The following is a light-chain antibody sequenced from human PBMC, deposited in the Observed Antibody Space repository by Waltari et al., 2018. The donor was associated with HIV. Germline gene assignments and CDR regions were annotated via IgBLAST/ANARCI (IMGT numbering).Light chain of an antibody. V-gene: IGKV4-1*01. CDR2: WAS. Sequence: DIVVTQSPDSLAVSLGGRAAMNCKFTQSLLYSSNNKTYLAWYQKKPGQPPKLLIYWASTRASGVPARFSGSGSGTNFTLTINGLQAEDVAIYFCQQFYTTTWSFGPGTRVEI. CDR3: QQFYTTTWS. CDR1: QSLLYSSNNKTY. J-gene: IGKJ1*01.